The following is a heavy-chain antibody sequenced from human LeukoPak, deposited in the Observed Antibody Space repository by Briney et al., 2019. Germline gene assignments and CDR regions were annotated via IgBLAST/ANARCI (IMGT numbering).Heavy chain of an antibody. Sequence: SETLSLTCGVSGDSISSGNYWNWVRQPPGKGLEWIGDIYQSGITNYNPSLKSRVTMSVDKSKNEFSLKLDSVTAADTAVYYCARDPRPRGGLFYFDYWGQGILVTVSS. V-gene: IGHV4-4*02. CDR3: ARDPRPRGGLFYFDY. CDR2: IYQSGIT. D-gene: IGHD4-23*01. J-gene: IGHJ4*02. CDR1: GDSISSGNY.